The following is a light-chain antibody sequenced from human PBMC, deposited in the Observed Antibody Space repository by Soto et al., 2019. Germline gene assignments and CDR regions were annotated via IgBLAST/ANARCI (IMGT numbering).Light chain of an antibody. CDR2: GNS. Sequence: QSVLTQPPSVSGAPGPRFTISCTGGSSNIGAGYDVHWYQQLPGTAPKLLIYGNSNRPSGVPDRFSGSKSGTSASLAITGLQAEDEADYYCQSYDSSLSGFHVVFGGGTKVTVL. V-gene: IGLV1-40*01. CDR1: SSNIGAGYD. J-gene: IGLJ2*01. CDR3: QSYDSSLSGFHVV.